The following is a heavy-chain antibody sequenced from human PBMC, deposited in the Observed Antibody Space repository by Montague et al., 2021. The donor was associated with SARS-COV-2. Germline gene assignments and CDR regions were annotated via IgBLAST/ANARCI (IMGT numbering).Heavy chain of an antibody. V-gene: IGHV4-59*12. CDR3: ARELGYWSSSRCFHFGY. CDR1: GGSISSYY. D-gene: IGHD2-2*01. Sequence: SETLSLTCTVSGGSISSYYWSWIRQPPGKGLEWIGYIYYSGSTNYNPSLKSRVTISVDTSKNQFSLKLSSVTAADTAVFYCARELGYWSSSRCFHFGYWGQGTLVTVSS. CDR2: IYYSGST. J-gene: IGHJ4*02.